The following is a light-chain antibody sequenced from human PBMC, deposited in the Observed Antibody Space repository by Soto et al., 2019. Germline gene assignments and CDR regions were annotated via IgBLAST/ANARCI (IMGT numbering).Light chain of an antibody. V-gene: IGLV1-40*01. Sequence: QAVVTQPPSVSGAPGQRVTISCTGSSANIGAGYDVHWYQQLPGTAPKLLIYGNSNRPSGVPDRFSGSKSGTSASLAITGLQAEAEADYYCQYYDRRLSGVVFGGGTQVTVL. CDR1: SANIGAGYD. CDR2: GNS. J-gene: IGLJ2*01. CDR3: QYYDRRLSGVV.